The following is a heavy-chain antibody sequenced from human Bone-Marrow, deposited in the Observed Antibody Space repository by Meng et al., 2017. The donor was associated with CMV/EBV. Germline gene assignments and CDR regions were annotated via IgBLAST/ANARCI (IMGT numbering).Heavy chain of an antibody. CDR2: IYYSGST. D-gene: IGHD1-26*01. CDR3: ALQTRGGRPFDS. CDR1: GGSISSYY. J-gene: IGHJ4*02. Sequence: SETLSLTCTVSGGSISSYYWSWIRQPPGKGLEWIGYIYYSGSTNYNPSLKSRVTISVDTSKNQFSLKLSSVTAADTAVYFCALQTRGGRPFDSWGQGTLVTVSS. V-gene: IGHV4-59*08.